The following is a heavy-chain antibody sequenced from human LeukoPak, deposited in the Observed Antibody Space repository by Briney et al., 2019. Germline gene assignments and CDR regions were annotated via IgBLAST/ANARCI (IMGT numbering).Heavy chain of an antibody. CDR1: GFTFSSYR. J-gene: IGHJ3*02. D-gene: IGHD2-8*01. CDR3: AKRGTYGSHAFDI. V-gene: IGHV3-48*04. CDR2: ITNIGGTV. Sequence: GGSLRLSCAASGFTFSSYRMNWVRQAPGEGLEWVSYITNIGGTVYYPDSVKGRFTISRDNAKNSLSLQMNSLRAEDTAVYYCAKRGTYGSHAFDIWGRGTTVSVSS.